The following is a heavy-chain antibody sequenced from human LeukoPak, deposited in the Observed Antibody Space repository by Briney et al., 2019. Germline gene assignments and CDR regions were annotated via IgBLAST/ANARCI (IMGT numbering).Heavy chain of an antibody. CDR1: GFIVSSNC. CDR3: AKLKGRHIVVVTATGRYFDY. V-gene: IGHV3-53*01. J-gene: IGHJ4*02. D-gene: IGHD2-21*02. Sequence: GGSLRLSCVASGFIVSSNCMSWVRQAPGKGLEWVSFIYSGGSTYYADSVKGRFTISRDNSKNTLYLQMNSLRAEDTAVYYCAKLKGRHIVVVTATGRYFDYWGQGTLVTVSS. CDR2: IYSGGST.